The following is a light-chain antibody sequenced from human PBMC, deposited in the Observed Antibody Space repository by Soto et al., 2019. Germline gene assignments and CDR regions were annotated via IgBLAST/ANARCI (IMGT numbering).Light chain of an antibody. J-gene: IGKJ5*01. Sequence: EIVLTQSPGTLSLSPGERATLSCRASRSVSSSYLAWYQQKPGQAPRLLISATSRRLTGIPDRFTGSGSGTDFTLTISRLEPADYAVYYCHQFGSFPITFGQGTRLEIK. V-gene: IGKV3-20*01. CDR3: HQFGSFPIT. CDR2: ATS. CDR1: RSVSSSY.